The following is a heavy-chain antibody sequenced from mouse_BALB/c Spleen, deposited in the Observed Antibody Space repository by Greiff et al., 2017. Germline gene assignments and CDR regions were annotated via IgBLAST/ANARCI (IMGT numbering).Heavy chain of an antibody. J-gene: IGHJ4*01. D-gene: IGHD2-4*01. V-gene: IGHV3-8*02. Sequence: EVQRVESGPSLVKPSQTLSLTCSVTGDSITSGYWNWIRKFPGNKLEYMGYISYSGSTYYNPSLKSRISITRDTSKNQYYLQLNSVTTEDTATYYCASYYDYDDGYAMDYWGQGTSVTVSS. CDR1: GDSITSGY. CDR2: ISYSGST. CDR3: ASYYDYDDGYAMDY.